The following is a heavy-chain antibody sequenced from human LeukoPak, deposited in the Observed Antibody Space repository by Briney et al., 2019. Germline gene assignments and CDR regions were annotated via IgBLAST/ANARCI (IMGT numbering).Heavy chain of an antibody. Sequence: GGSLRLSCAASGFTFSSYSMNWVRQAPGKGLEWVSSISSSSSYIYYADSVKGRFTISRDNAKNSLYLQMNSLRAEDTAVYYCARTGGGWGSPQYYFDYWGQGTLVTVSS. J-gene: IGHJ4*02. CDR3: ARTGGGWGSPQYYFDY. CDR2: ISSSSSYI. D-gene: IGHD7-27*01. V-gene: IGHV3-21*01. CDR1: GFTFSSYS.